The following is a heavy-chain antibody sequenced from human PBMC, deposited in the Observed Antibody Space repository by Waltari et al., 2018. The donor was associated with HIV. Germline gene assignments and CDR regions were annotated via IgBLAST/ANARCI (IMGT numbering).Heavy chain of an antibody. CDR1: GFTFSSSA. V-gene: IGHV1-58*01. D-gene: IGHD3-10*01. CDR3: AAFWEWGTYWYFDL. Sequence: QKQLVQSGPEVKKPGTSVRVSCKASGFTFSSSAVQWVRQARGQGFEWMGWIVVGSGVTDYAQKFQERVTITRDMSTSTAYMELSSLTSEDTAVYYCAAFWEWGTYWYFDLWGRGTLVTVSS. J-gene: IGHJ2*01. CDR2: IVVGSGVT.